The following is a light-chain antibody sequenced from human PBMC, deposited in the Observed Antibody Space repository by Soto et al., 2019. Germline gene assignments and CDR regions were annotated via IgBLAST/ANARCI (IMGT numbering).Light chain of an antibody. CDR3: QQCHTYART. CDR1: ETIRGW. Sequence: DIQMTQSPSTLSASVGDRVTITCRASETIRGWLAWYQQRPGKAPKLLIYDASNLESGVPSRFSGSGSGTEFTLTISSLQPDDFATYYCQQCHTYARTFGQGTKVEI. J-gene: IGKJ1*01. CDR2: DAS. V-gene: IGKV1-5*01.